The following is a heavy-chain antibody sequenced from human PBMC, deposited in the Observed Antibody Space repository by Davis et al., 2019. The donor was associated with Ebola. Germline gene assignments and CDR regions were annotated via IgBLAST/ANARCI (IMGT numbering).Heavy chain of an antibody. Sequence: PSETLSLTCTVSGGSISGYYWSWIRQPPGKGLEWIGEINHSGSTNYNPSLKSRVTISVDTSKNQFSLKLSSVTAADTAVYYCARGGYSNYDYWGQGTLVTVSS. CDR3: ARGGYSNYDY. J-gene: IGHJ4*02. D-gene: IGHD4-11*01. V-gene: IGHV4-34*01. CDR1: GGSISGYY. CDR2: INHSGST.